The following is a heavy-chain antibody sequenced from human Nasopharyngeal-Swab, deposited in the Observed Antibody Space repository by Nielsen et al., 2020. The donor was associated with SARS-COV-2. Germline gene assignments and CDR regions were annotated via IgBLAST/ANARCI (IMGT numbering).Heavy chain of an antibody. CDR2: IYSRGST. CDR1: GFTVSSNY. J-gene: IGHJ4*02. Sequence: GESLKISCAASGFTVSSNYMSWVRQAPGKGLEWVSVIYSRGSTYYADSVKGRFTISRDNSKNTLYLQMNSLRAEDTAVYYCARGRAAGNDYWGQGTLVTVSS. CDR3: ARGRAAGNDY. V-gene: IGHV3-53*01. D-gene: IGHD6-13*01.